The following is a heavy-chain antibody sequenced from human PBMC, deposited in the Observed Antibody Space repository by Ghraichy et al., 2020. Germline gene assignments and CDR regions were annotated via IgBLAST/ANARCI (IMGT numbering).Heavy chain of an antibody. CDR3: ARDEPGGYFKE. CDR1: GFTFGTYW. Sequence: GGSLRLSCAASGFTFGTYWMSWVRQAPGKGLEWVANMKEDGSEKDYMDSGKGRFTISRDNAKNSLYLQMNSLRAEDTAVYYCARDEPGGYFKEWGQGTLVIVSS. CDR2: MKEDGSEK. V-gene: IGHV3-7*01. D-gene: IGHD1-26*01. J-gene: IGHJ1*01.